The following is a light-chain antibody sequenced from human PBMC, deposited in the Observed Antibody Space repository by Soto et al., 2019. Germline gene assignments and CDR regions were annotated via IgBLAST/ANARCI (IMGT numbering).Light chain of an antibody. V-gene: IGLV1-40*01. CDR3: QSYDSSLSGRVV. CDR2: GNS. J-gene: IGLJ2*01. CDR1: SSNIGAGYD. Sequence: QSVLTQPPSVSGAPGQRVTISCTGSSSNIGAGYDVHWYQQLPGTAPKLLIYGNSNRPSGVPDRFSGSKSGTSASLAITGLQAEDEADYYCQSYDSSLSGRVVFGGGTNLTVL.